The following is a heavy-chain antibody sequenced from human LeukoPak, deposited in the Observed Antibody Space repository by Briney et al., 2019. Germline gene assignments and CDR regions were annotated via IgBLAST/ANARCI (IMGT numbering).Heavy chain of an antibody. CDR2: VSYDGSNK. J-gene: IGHJ4*02. CDR3: ARWYYDFWSGYSYYFDY. V-gene: IGHV3-30*04. D-gene: IGHD3-3*01. Sequence: PGRSLRLSCAASGFTFSSYAMHWVRQAPGKGLEWVAVVSYDGSNKYYAASVKGRLTVSRDNSKNTLYLQMNSLRAEDTAVYYCARWYYDFWSGYSYYFDYWGQGTLVTVSS. CDR1: GFTFSSYA.